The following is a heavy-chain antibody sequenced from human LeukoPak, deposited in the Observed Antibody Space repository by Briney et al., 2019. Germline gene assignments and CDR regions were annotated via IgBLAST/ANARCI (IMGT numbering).Heavy chain of an antibody. CDR2: INAGNGNT. CDR1: GYTFTSYA. V-gene: IGHV1-3*01. Sequence: ASVKVSCKASGYTFTSYAMHWVRQAPGQRLEWMGWINAGNGNTKYSQKFQGRVTMTRDTSTSTVYMELSSLRSEDTAVYYCARGGHRDIVVVPAARGAFDIWGQGTMVTVSS. J-gene: IGHJ3*02. CDR3: ARGGHRDIVVVPAARGAFDI. D-gene: IGHD2-2*01.